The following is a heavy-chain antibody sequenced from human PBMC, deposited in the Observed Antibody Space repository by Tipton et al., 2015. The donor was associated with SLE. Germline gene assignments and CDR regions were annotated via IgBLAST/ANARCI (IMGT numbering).Heavy chain of an antibody. V-gene: IGHV4-4*08. Sequence: TLSLTCTVSGGSMSYYYWSWIRQPPGKGLEWIGYTYISGSTGYKPSLKSRVTISVDTSKNQFSLKLSSVTAADTAVYYCAREPDYYHSSGWRALDHWGQGTLVTVSS. CDR3: AREPDYYHSSGWRALDH. CDR2: TYISGST. D-gene: IGHD3-22*01. J-gene: IGHJ4*02. CDR1: GGSMSYYY.